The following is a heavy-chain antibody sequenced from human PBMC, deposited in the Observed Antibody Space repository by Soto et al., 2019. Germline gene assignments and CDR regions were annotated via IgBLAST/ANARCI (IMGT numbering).Heavy chain of an antibody. D-gene: IGHD1-1*01. Sequence: QLQLQESGPGLVKPSENLSLTCSVSGGSISSPSYYWVWIRQPPGKGLEWIGSIYYSGNTYYNPYLTSRVTIFVDTTRNPVSLKVNSVTAADTAVYFCARLTGITTFRRDYWGQGTLVPVSS. V-gene: IGHV4-39*01. CDR2: IYYSGNT. CDR1: GGSISSPSYY. CDR3: ARLTGITTFRRDY. J-gene: IGHJ4*02.